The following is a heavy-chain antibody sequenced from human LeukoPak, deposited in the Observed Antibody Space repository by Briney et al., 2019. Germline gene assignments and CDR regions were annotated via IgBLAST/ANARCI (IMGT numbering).Heavy chain of an antibody. Sequence: SETLSLTCTVSGGSISSSSYYWGWIRQPPGKGLEWIGSIYYSGSTYYNPSLKSRVTISVDTSKNQFSLKLSSVTAADTAVYYCARVDTPHYYYYMDVWGKGTTVTISS. J-gene: IGHJ6*03. V-gene: IGHV4-39*07. CDR2: IYYSGST. CDR3: ARVDTPHYYYYMDV. D-gene: IGHD3-9*01. CDR1: GGSISSSSYY.